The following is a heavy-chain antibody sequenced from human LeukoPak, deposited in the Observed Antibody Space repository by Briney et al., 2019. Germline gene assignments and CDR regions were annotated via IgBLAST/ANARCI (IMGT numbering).Heavy chain of an antibody. D-gene: IGHD3-10*01. Sequence: SETQSLTCTVSGGSISSYYWSWIRQPPGKGLEWIGYIYYSGSTNYNPSLKSRVTISVDTSKNQFSLKLSSEIAADTAVYYCARDLYGSGNYFDYWGQGTLVTVSS. CDR2: IYYSGST. CDR3: ARDLYGSGNYFDY. CDR1: GGSISSYY. J-gene: IGHJ4*02. V-gene: IGHV4-59*01.